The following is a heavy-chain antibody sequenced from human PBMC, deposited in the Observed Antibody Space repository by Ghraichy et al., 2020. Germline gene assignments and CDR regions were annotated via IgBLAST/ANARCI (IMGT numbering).Heavy chain of an antibody. CDR3: ARGEGATMVRGVIRPYYFDY. J-gene: IGHJ4*02. CDR2: IYYSGST. V-gene: IGHV4-31*03. CDR1: GGSISSGGYY. Sequence: SETLSLTCTVSGGSISSGGYYWSWIRQHPGKGLEWIGYIYYSGSTYYNPSLKSRVTISVDTSKNQFSLKLSSVTAADTAVYYCARGEGATMVRGVIRPYYFDYWGQGTLVTVSS. D-gene: IGHD3-10*01.